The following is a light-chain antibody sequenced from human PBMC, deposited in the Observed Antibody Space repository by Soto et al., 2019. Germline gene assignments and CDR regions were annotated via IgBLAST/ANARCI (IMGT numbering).Light chain of an antibody. CDR2: NTY. V-gene: IGLV8-61*01. CDR3: LLFMSGGISV. J-gene: IGLJ3*02. Sequence: QAVVTQEPSFSVSPGGTVTLTCGLTSGSVSTYNYPSWYQQTPGQAPRTLIYNTYTRTAGVPDRFSGSNLGNKAALTITGAQADDESDYYCLLFMSGGISVFGGGTKLTVL. CDR1: SGSVSTYNY.